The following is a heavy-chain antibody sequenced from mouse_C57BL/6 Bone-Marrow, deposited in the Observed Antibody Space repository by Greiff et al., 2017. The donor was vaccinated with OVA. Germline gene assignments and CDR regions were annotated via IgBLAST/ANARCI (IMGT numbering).Heavy chain of an antibody. Sequence: QVQLKQSGPGLVAPSQSLSITCTVSGFSLTSYGVHWVRQPPGKGLEWLVVIWSDGSTTYNSALKSRLSISKDNSKSQVFLKMNTLQTEDTARYNRARHDYYGSSYAMDDWGEGTADTVSS. CDR1: GFSLTSYG. V-gene: IGHV2-6-1*01. J-gene: IGHJ4*01. CDR2: IWSDGST. CDR3: ARHDYYGSSYAMDD. D-gene: IGHD1-1*01.